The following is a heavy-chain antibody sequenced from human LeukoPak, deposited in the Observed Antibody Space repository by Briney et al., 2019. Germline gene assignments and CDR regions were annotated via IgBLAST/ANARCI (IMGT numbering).Heavy chain of an antibody. D-gene: IGHD3-10*01. J-gene: IGHJ4*02. CDR3: AKSYLHGRFGELLSPYYFDY. Sequence: GGSLRLSCAASGFTFSSYAMNWVRQAPGKGLEWVSGLSGSGRGGSTYYAASVKGRFTISRENSKNTLYLQMNSLRAEDTAVYYCAKSYLHGRFGELLSPYYFDYWGQGTLVTVSS. V-gene: IGHV3-23*01. CDR2: LSGSGRGGST. CDR1: GFTFSSYA.